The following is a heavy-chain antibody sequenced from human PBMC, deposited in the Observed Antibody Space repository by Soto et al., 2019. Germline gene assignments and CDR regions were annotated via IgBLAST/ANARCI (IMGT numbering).Heavy chain of an antibody. J-gene: IGHJ4*02. CDR1: GGTFSSYT. Sequence: QVQLVQSGAEVKKPGSSVKVSCKASGGTFSSYTISWVRQAPGQGLEWMGRIIPILGIANYAQKFQGRVTITADKSTSTAYMELSSLRSEDTAVYYCAGGCSGGSRYSESPYFDYWGQGTLVTVSS. D-gene: IGHD2-15*01. V-gene: IGHV1-69*02. CDR2: IIPILGIA. CDR3: AGGCSGGSRYSESPYFDY.